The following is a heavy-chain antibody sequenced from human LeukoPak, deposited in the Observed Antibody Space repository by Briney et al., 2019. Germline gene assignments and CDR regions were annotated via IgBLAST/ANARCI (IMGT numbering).Heavy chain of an antibody. Sequence: SETLSLTCTVSGDSISSSTYYWGWIRQPPGKGLEWIGSIHYSGNTYYNPSLKSRVTISVDTSKNQFSLNLSSVTAADTAVYYCARHFPWEPFDYWGQGTLVTVSS. J-gene: IGHJ4*02. D-gene: IGHD1-26*01. CDR1: GDSISSSTYY. CDR2: IHYSGNT. CDR3: ARHFPWEPFDY. V-gene: IGHV4-39*01.